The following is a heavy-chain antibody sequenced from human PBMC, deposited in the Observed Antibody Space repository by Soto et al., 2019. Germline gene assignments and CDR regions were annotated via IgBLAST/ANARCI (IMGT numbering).Heavy chain of an antibody. D-gene: IGHD2-2*01. CDR1: GFTFSSYG. V-gene: IGHV3-30*18. Sequence: PGGSLRLSCAASGFTFSSYGMHWVRQAPGKGLEWVAVISYDGSNKYYADSVKGRFTISRDNAKNSLYLQMNSLRAEDTALYYCAKAQSYCISTSCYSGVNNWFDPWGQGTLVTVSS. J-gene: IGHJ5*02. CDR2: ISYDGSNK. CDR3: AKAQSYCISTSCYSGVNNWFDP.